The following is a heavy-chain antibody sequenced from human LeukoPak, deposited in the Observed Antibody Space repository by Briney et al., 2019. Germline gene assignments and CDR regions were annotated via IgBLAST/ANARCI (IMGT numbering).Heavy chain of an antibody. CDR2: IYYSGNT. CDR1: GVSISSSNSY. CDR3: ARQTGSGLFILP. D-gene: IGHD3/OR15-3a*01. V-gene: IGHV4-39*01. J-gene: IGHJ1*01. Sequence: SETLSLTCTVSGVSISSSNSYWGWIRQPPGKGLEWIGSIYYSGNTYYNASLKSQVPISIDTSKNQFSLRLTSVTAADTAVYYCARQTGSGLFILPGGQGTLVTVSS.